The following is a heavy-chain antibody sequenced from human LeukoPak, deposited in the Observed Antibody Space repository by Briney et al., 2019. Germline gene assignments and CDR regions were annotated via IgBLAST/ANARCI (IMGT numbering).Heavy chain of an antibody. J-gene: IGHJ4*02. Sequence: GGSLRLSCAASGFTFSSYAMSWVRQAPGKGLEWVSTFSGTSTNSYADAVKGRVTISRDNSKNTLYLQMNSLRPEDTAVYYCAKLKQWQPQRYFFEYWGQGALVTVAS. D-gene: IGHD6-19*01. CDR2: FSGTSTN. V-gene: IGHV3-23*01. CDR3: AKLKQWQPQRYFFEY. CDR1: GFTFSSYA.